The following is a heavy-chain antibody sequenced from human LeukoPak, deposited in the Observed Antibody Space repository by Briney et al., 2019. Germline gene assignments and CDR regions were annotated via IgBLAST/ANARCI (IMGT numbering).Heavy chain of an antibody. D-gene: IGHD6-19*01. Sequence: ASVKVSCKASGYTFTGYYMHWVRQAPGQGLEWMGWINPNSGGTNYAQKFQGWVTMTRDTSISTAYMELSRLRSDDTAVYYCASSHPLTVACKRNYYGMDVWGQGTTVTVSS. V-gene: IGHV1-2*04. J-gene: IGHJ6*02. CDR1: GYTFTGYY. CDR3: ASSHPLTVACKRNYYGMDV. CDR2: INPNSGGT.